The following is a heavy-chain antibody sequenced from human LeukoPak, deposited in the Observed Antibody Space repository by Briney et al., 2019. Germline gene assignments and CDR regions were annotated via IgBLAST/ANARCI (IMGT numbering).Heavy chain of an antibody. D-gene: IGHD6-6*01. Sequence: SGPALVKPTQTLTLTCTFSGFSLSTNAMRVSWIRQPPGKALEWLARIDWDDDKFYSTSLGSRLTISKDTSKNQVVLTMTNMDPVDTATYYCARMAPLQLVDPPHYMGVWGKGTTVTASS. J-gene: IGHJ6*03. CDR3: ARMAPLQLVDPPHYMGV. V-gene: IGHV2-70*04. CDR2: IDWDDDK. CDR1: GFSLSTNAMR.